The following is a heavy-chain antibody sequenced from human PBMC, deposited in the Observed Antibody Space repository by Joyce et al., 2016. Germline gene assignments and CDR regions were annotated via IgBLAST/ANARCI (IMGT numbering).Heavy chain of an antibody. V-gene: IGHV3-53*01. J-gene: IGHJ3*02. CDR2: IYIGGRT. Sequence: EVQLVESGGGLIQPGGSLRLSCAASGFTVSSNYMSWGRQAPGKGLEGVSVIYIGGRTYYTDSGKGRFTISRDKSKNTLYLQMNSLRAEDTAVYYCARIYYDTSDYYYAFDIWGQGTLVSVSS. D-gene: IGHD3-22*01. CDR3: ARIYYDTSDYYYAFDI. CDR1: GFTVSSNY.